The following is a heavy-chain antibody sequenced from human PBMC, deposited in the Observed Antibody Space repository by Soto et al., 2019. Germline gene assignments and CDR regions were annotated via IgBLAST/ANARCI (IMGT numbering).Heavy chain of an antibody. CDR3: ARGGWEFDP. CDR1: GYTFSSYG. Sequence: QVQLVQSGAEGKKPGASVKVSCKASGYTFSSYGISWVRQAPGQGLEWMGWISAYNGNTNYAQNPQGRVTMTTATSTSTAYVELRSLRSDDTARDYCARGGWEFDPWGQGTLVTVSS. J-gene: IGHJ5*02. V-gene: IGHV1-18*01. CDR2: ISAYNGNT. D-gene: IGHD1-26*01.